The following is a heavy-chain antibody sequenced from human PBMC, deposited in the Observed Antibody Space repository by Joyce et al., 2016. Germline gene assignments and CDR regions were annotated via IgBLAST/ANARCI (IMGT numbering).Heavy chain of an antibody. Sequence: GWVSVLYSGGGTYYADSVKGRFTISRDISRGTLFLQMDSLRAEDTAVYYCARAVPGGTLRGLDYWGQGTLVTVSS. CDR2: LYSGGGT. CDR3: ARAVPGGTLRGLDY. D-gene: IGHD4-17*01. J-gene: IGHJ4*02. V-gene: IGHV3-53*01.